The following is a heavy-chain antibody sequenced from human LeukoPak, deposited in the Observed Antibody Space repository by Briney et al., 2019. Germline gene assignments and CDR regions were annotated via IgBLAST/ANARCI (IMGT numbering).Heavy chain of an antibody. D-gene: IGHD3/OR15-3a*01. J-gene: IGHJ3*02. Sequence: GGSLRLSCAASGFTFRSHDMSWVRQAPGKGLEWVSGISASGGSTFYADSVKGRFTISRDNSKNTLYLQMNGMRVEDTAVYYCVREGPRGLAFDIWGQGTMVTVSS. CDR3: VREGPRGLAFDI. CDR2: ISASGGST. CDR1: GFTFRSHD. V-gene: IGHV3-23*01.